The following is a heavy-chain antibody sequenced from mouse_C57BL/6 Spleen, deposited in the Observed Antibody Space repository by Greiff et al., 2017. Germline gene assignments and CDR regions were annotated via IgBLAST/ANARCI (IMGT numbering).Heavy chain of an antibody. J-gene: IGHJ4*01. V-gene: IGHV7-1*01. CDR3: ARDAGLYAMDY. CDR1: GFTFSDFY. CDR2: RRNKANDYTT. D-gene: IGHD3-1*01. Sequence: EVQGVESGGGLVQSGRSLRLSCATSGFTFSDFYMECVRQAPGKGLEWMAARRNKANDYTTEYSASVKGRFIVSRDTSQSILYLQMNALRAEDTAIYYCARDAGLYAMDYWGQGTSVTVSS.